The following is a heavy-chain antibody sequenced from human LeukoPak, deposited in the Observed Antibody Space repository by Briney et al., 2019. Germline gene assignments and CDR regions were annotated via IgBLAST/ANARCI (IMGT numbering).Heavy chain of an antibody. V-gene: IGHV1-18*01. CDR1: GYTFTSYG. J-gene: IGHJ4*02. CDR2: ISTYNGNT. D-gene: IGHD3-22*01. CDR3: ARDRWPSYYDSSGYGFDY. Sequence: GASVKVSCKASGYTFTSYGISWVRQAPGQGLEWMGWISTYNGNTNYAQKLQGRVTMTTDTSTSTAYMELRSLRSDDTAVYYCARDRWPSYYDSSGYGFDYWGQGTLATVSS.